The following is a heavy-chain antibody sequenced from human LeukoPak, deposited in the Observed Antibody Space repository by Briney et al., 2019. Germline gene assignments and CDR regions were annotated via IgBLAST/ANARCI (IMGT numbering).Heavy chain of an antibody. Sequence: GGSLRLSRAASGFTFSSYGMHWVRQAPGKGLEWVAFIRYDGSNKYYADSVKGRFTISRDNSKNTLYLQMNSLRAEDTAVYYCAKDQDIVVVPAAPKSGYFDYWGQGTLVTVSS. CDR2: IRYDGSNK. CDR3: AKDQDIVVVPAAPKSGYFDY. D-gene: IGHD2-2*01. V-gene: IGHV3-30*02. CDR1: GFTFSSYG. J-gene: IGHJ4*02.